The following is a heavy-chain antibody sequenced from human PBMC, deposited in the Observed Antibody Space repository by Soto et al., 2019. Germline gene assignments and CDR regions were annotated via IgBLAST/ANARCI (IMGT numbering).Heavy chain of an antibody. CDR3: ARAKVATIWGSNWFDP. V-gene: IGHV4-34*01. CDR1: GESFSGYY. J-gene: IGHJ5*02. Sequence: SETLSLTCAVYGESFSGYYWSWIRQTPGKGLEWIGEINHSGSTNYNPSLKSRVTISVDTSKNQFSLKLSSVTAADTAVYYCARAKVATIWGSNWFDPWGQGTLVTVSS. D-gene: IGHD5-12*01. CDR2: INHSGST.